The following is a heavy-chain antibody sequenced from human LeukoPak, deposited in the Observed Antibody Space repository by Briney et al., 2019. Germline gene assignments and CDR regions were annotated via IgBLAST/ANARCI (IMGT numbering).Heavy chain of an antibody. V-gene: IGHV3-7*03. J-gene: IGHJ4*02. CDR3: AKDMGQWLALDY. Sequence: GGSLRLSCAASGFTFSSYWMSWVRQAPGKGLEGVANIKQDGSEKYYVDSVKGRFTISRDNAKNSLYLQMNSLRAEDTALYYCAKDMGQWLALDYWGQGTLVTVSS. D-gene: IGHD6-19*01. CDR2: IKQDGSEK. CDR1: GFTFSSYW.